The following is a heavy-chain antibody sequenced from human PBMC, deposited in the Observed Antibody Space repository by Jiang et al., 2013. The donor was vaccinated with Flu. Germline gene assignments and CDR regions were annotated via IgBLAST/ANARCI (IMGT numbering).Heavy chain of an antibody. Sequence: GLVKPSETLSLTCTVSGGSISSYYWSWIRQPPGKGLEWIGYIYYSGSTNYNPSLKSRVTISVDTSKNQFSLKLSSVTAADTAVYYCARDKRFGVVGSGLDYWGQGTLVTVSS. D-gene: IGHD2-15*01. CDR3: ARDKRFGVVGSGLDY. CDR1: GGSISSYY. J-gene: IGHJ4*02. CDR2: IYYSGST. V-gene: IGHV4-59*01.